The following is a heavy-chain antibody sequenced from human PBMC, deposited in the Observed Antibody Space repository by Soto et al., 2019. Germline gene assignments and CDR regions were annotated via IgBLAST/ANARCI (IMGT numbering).Heavy chain of an antibody. V-gene: IGHV3-48*03. CDR1: GFAFSGFE. Sequence: GGCLRLSCAASGFAFSGFEMNWVRQAPWKGLEWVSYISSGASNMYYADSVKGRFTISRDNAQSSLYLQMNSLRVEDTADYYCAREPNHHFRSGYHNQEATYAMDVWGQGTTIT. CDR2: ISSGASNM. CDR3: AREPNHHFRSGYHNQEATYAMDV. D-gene: IGHD3-3*02. J-gene: IGHJ6*02.